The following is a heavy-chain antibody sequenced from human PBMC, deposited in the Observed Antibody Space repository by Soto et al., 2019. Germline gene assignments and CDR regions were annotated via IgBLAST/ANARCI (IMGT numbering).Heavy chain of an antibody. Sequence: EVLLVESGGDLVKPGGSLRLSCAASGFTFRNTWMTWVRQAPGKGLEWIGRIKNIAAGGTTDYAAPVKGRFTISRDNSKNTLYLQMNSLRAEDTAVYYCARDRRVYNSFLTGYYQSYYYAMDVWGQGTTVTVSS. V-gene: IGHV3-15*01. D-gene: IGHD3-9*01. CDR1: GFTFRNTW. CDR3: ARDRRVYNSFLTGYYQSYYYAMDV. CDR2: IKNIAAGGTT. J-gene: IGHJ6*02.